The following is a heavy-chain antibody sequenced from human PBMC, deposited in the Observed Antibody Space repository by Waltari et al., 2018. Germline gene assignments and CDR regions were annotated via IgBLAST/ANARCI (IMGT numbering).Heavy chain of an antibody. J-gene: IGHJ4*02. CDR3: ARDINYYGSGSYFDY. CDR1: SGSISSSSYY. Sequence: QLQLQESGPGLVTPSETLSLPSTVSSGSISSSSYYWGWIRQPPGKGLEWIGSIYYSGSTYYNPSLKSRVTISVDTSKNQFSLKLSSVTAADTAVYYCARDINYYGSGSYFDYWGQGTLVTVSS. D-gene: IGHD3-10*01. CDR2: IYYSGST. V-gene: IGHV4-39*07.